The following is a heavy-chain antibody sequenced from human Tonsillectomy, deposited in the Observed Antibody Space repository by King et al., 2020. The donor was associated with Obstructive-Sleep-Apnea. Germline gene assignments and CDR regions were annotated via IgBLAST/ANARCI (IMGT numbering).Heavy chain of an antibody. V-gene: IGHV3-33*01. CDR3: ARDLGWQPGFQH. J-gene: IGHJ1*01. CDR2: IWYDGSNK. CDR1: GFTFSSYG. Sequence: VQLVQSGGGVVQPGRSLRLSCAASGFTFSSYGMHWVRQAPGKGLEWVAVIWYDGSNKYYADSVKGRFTISRDNSKNTLYLQMNSLRAEDTAVYYCARDLGWQPGFQHWGQGTLVTVSS. D-gene: IGHD2-15*01.